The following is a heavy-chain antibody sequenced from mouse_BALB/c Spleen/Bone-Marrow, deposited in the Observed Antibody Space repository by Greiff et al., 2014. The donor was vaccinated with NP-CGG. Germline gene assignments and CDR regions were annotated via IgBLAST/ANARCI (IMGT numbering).Heavy chain of an antibody. J-gene: IGHJ4*01. CDR1: GYAFTNYL. D-gene: IGHD2-4*01. CDR3: ARDGDYDEGYAMDY. CDR2: INPGSGGT. V-gene: IGHV1-54*03. Sequence: VKLVESGAELVRPGTSVKVSCKASGYAFTNYLIEWVKQRPGQGLEWIGVINPGSGGTNYNEKFKGKATLTADKSSSTAYMQLSSLTSDDSAVYFCARDGDYDEGYAMDYWGQGTSVTVSS.